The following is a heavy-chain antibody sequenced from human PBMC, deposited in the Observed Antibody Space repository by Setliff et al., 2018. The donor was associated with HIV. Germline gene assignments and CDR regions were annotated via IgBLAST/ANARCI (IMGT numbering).Heavy chain of an antibody. CDR2: IHYTGTT. Sequence: SLTCAVSVGSINSYYWSWIRQSPGSGLQWIGYIHYTGTTNYNPSLRSRLTISVDTTKSQFSLRLTSVTAADTAVYDCVRQSAAASVSSAWYVNGSSDVWGQGTMVTVSS. D-gene: IGHD6-19*01. CDR1: VGSINSYY. CDR3: VRQSAAASVSSAWYVNGSSDV. J-gene: IGHJ3*01. V-gene: IGHV4-59*08.